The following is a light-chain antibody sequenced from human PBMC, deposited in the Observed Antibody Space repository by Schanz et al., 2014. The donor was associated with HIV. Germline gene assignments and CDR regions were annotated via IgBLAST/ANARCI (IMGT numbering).Light chain of an antibody. CDR2: GAS. CDR1: QTISSAY. CDR3: QQYGSSPGT. Sequence: ELVLTQSPGILSLSPGERATLSCRASQTISSAYLAWYQQRPGQAPRLLIYGASSRATGIPDRFSGSGSGTDFTLTISRLEPEDFAVYYCQQYGSSPGTFGQGTKLEIK. J-gene: IGKJ2*01. V-gene: IGKV3-20*01.